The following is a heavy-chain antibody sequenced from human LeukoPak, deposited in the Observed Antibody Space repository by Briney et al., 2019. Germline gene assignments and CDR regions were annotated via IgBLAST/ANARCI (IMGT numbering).Heavy chain of an antibody. Sequence: GGSLRLSCAASGFTFSSYAMSWVRQAPGKGLEWVSAISGSGGSTYYADSVKGRFTISRDNSKNTLYLQMNSLRAEDTAVYYCAKYPSGWYLSKYFDYWGQGTLVTVSS. CDR2: ISGSGGST. J-gene: IGHJ4*02. CDR3: AKYPSGWYLSKYFDY. V-gene: IGHV3-23*01. D-gene: IGHD6-19*01. CDR1: GFTFSSYA.